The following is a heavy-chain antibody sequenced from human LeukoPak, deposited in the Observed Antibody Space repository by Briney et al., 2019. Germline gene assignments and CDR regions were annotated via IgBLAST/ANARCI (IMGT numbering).Heavy chain of an antibody. CDR3: ASGMGVGATGFDY. D-gene: IGHD1-26*01. J-gene: IGHJ4*02. V-gene: IGHV3-66*01. Sequence: GGSLRLSCAASGFTVSSNYMSWVRQAPGKGLEWVSVIYSGGSTYYADSVKGRFTISRDNSKNTLYLQMNSLRAEDTAVYYCASGMGVGATGFDYWGQGTLVTVSS. CDR2: IYSGGST. CDR1: GFTVSSNY.